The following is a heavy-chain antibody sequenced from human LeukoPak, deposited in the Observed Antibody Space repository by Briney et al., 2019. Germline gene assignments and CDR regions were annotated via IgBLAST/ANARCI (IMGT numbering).Heavy chain of an antibody. CDR3: ARHGPGGWYYGSGSYYRFFDY. D-gene: IGHD3-10*01. J-gene: IGHJ4*02. V-gene: IGHV4-39*01. CDR1: GGSISSSRYY. CDR2: IYYSGST. Sequence: SETLSLTCTVSGGSISSSRYYWGWIRQLPGKGLEWIGSIYYSGSTYYNPSLKSRVTISVDTSKNQFSLKLSSVTAADTAVYYCARHGPGGWYYGSGSYYRFFDYWGQGTLVTVPS.